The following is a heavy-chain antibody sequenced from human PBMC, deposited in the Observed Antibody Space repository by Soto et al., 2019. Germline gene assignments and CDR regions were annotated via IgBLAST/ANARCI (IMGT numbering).Heavy chain of an antibody. J-gene: IGHJ4*02. CDR1: GGTFSSYD. CDR3: ARGVARSRWPFDY. CDR2: IIPIFGTA. V-gene: IGHV1-69*06. D-gene: IGHD6-13*01. Sequence: QVQLVQAGAEVTKPGSSVTVSCKASGGTFSSYDISWVRQSPGQGLEWMGVIIPIFGTANYAQKFQGRVTMTADKSTSTAYMEMSSLSSEDTAVYYCARGVARSRWPFDYWGQGTLVTVSS.